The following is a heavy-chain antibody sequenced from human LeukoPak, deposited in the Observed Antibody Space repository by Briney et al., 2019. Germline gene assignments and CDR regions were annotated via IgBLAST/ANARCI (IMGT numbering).Heavy chain of an antibody. D-gene: IGHD5-24*01. Sequence: GGSLRLSYAASGFTFSSYSMNWVRQAPGKGLEWVSYISSSSSTIYYADSVKGRFTISRDNAKNSLYLQMNSLRAEDTAVYYCARAGRRDGYKYYYYYGMDVWGQGTTVTVSS. V-gene: IGHV3-48*04. J-gene: IGHJ6*02. CDR3: ARAGRRDGYKYYYYYGMDV. CDR2: ISSSSSTI. CDR1: GFTFSSYS.